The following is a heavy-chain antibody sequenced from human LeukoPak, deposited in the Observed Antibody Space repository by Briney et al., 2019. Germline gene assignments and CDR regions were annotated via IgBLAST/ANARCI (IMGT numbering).Heavy chain of an antibody. J-gene: IGHJ1*01. CDR1: GGSFSGYY. CDR3: ARDDSGSYPFQH. Sequence: SETLSLTCAVYGGSFSGYYWSWIRQPPGKGLEWMGEINHSGSTNYNTSIKSRVTISVDTSKNQCSLKLSSVTAADTAVYYCARDDSGSYPFQHWGQGTLVTVSS. CDR2: INHSGST. V-gene: IGHV4-34*01. D-gene: IGHD1-26*01.